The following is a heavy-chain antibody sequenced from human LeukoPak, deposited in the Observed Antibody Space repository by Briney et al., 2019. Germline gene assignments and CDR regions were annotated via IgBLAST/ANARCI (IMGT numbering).Heavy chain of an antibody. CDR1: GFTFSRNW. J-gene: IGHJ4*02. D-gene: IGHD1-26*01. CDR3: ARDSEWGLLRSDY. V-gene: IGHV3-7*05. Sequence: PGGSLRLSCAASGFTFSRNWMTWVRQAPGKGLEWVANIKQDGTEKYYVDSVKGRFTISRDNAKNSLYLQMNSLRAEDTAVYYCARDSEWGLLRSDYWGQGTLVTVSS. CDR2: IKQDGTEK.